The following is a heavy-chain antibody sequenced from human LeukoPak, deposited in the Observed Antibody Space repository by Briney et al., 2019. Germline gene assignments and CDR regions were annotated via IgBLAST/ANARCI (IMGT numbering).Heavy chain of an antibody. CDR3: ANPFYSSCWYGDFDC. CDR1: GFTFSSYS. V-gene: IGHV3-23*01. D-gene: IGHD6-19*01. Sequence: PGGSLRLSCAASGFTFSSYSMSWVRQAPGEGLEWVSAIRGSGGTTFYADSVKGRFTISRDNSKNTLYLQMNSPRAEDTAVYYCANPFYSSCWYGDFDCWGPGTLVTVSS. CDR2: IRGSGGTT. J-gene: IGHJ4*02.